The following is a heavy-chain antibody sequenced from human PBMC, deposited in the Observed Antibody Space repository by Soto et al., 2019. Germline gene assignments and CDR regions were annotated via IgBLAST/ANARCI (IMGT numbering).Heavy chain of an antibody. J-gene: IGHJ4*02. Sequence: QVQLQQWGAGLLKPSETLSLTCAVYGGSFSGYYWSWIRQPPGKGLEWIGEINHSGSTNYNPSLKSRVTISVDTSKNQFSLKLSSVTAADTAVYYCARNLHHYYGSGRARYFDYWGQGTLVTVSS. CDR1: GGSFSGYY. CDR3: ARNLHHYYGSGRARYFDY. D-gene: IGHD3-10*01. CDR2: INHSGST. V-gene: IGHV4-34*01.